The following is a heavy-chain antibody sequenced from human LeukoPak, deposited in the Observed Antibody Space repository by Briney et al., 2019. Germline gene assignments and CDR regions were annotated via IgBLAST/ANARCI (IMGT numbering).Heavy chain of an antibody. CDR1: GDTFNTYA. J-gene: IGHJ4*02. D-gene: IGHD2-8*01. V-gene: IGHV1-69*01. CDR2: VIPLVNTA. CDR3: ARNLYCTDSGCYP. Sequence: ASVPVSCMASGDTFNTYAITWVRQAPGQRLDWMGEVIPLVNTARYAQKFQGRVTIAADETTRTVYMELTRLTSEDTAVYYCARNLYCTDSGCYPWGQGTLVTVSS.